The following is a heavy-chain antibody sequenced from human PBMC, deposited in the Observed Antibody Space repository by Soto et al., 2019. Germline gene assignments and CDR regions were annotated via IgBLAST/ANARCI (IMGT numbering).Heavy chain of an antibody. CDR2: INPGNTNT. J-gene: IGHJ5*02. CDR3: ARGYCTSTSCYSFFDP. Sequence: QVQFVQSGAEVKKPGASVKVSCKASGYAFTTYAVHWVRQAPGQRPEWMGWINPGNTNTKYSQKFQGRFTMTRDTSASTAYMELSSLTSADTAVYYCARGYCTSTSCYSFFDPWGQGTLVTVSS. D-gene: IGHD2-2*01. V-gene: IGHV1-3*01. CDR1: GYAFTTYA.